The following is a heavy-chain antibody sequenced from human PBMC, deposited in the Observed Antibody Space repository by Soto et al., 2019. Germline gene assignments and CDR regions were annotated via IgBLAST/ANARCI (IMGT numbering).Heavy chain of an antibody. J-gene: IGHJ6*01. CDR2: TSYDGSKK. V-gene: IGHV3-30*18. D-gene: IGHD6-19*01. CDR1: VFSFSKYG. Sequence: WGSLLVSCGSSVFSFSKYGMHWVGQAPGGGLESPSPTSYDGSKKWYAESVKGRFTISRDNSKNTLYLQMNSLRGDDTAVYFCAKGYEVSPPLASAWYSNYFYGVDVWGRGTTVTVSS. CDR3: AKGYEVSPPLASAWYSNYFYGVDV.